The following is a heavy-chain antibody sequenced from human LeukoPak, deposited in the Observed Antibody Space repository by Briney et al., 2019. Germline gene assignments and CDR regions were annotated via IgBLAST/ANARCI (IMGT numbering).Heavy chain of an antibody. V-gene: IGHV5-51*01. CDR1: GYRFTNYW. J-gene: IGHJ3*02. Sequence: GESLQISCKCSGYRFTNYWIGWVRQMPGKGLECMGIIYPDGSDIRYSPSFQGQVTISADKSVSTAYLQWSSLKASDTAIYYCARHTRGVDTALVQDAFDIWGQGTRVTVSS. CDR3: ARHTRGVDTALVQDAFDI. CDR2: IYPDGSDI. D-gene: IGHD5-18*01.